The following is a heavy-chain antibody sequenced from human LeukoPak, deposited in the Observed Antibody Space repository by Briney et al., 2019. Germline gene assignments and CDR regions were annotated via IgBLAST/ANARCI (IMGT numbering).Heavy chain of an antibody. J-gene: IGHJ6*02. CDR2: FDPEDGET. V-gene: IGHV1-24*01. CDR3: ATDDKNIVVNGWSAAQPHYYYYGMDV. Sequence: ASVKVSRKVSGYTLTELSMHWVRQAPGKGLEWMGGFDPEDGETIYAQKFQGRVTMTEDTSTDTAYMELSSLRSEDTAVYYCATDDKNIVVNGWSAAQPHYYYYGMDVWGQGTTVTVSS. CDR1: GYTLTELS. D-gene: IGHD2-2*01.